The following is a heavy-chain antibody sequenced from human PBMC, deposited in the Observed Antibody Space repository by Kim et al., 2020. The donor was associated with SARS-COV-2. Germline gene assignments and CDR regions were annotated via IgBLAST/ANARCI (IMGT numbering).Heavy chain of an antibody. CDR1: RGSISSSSYY. V-gene: IGHV4-39*01. CDR2: VYNSGST. J-gene: IGHJ2*01. Sequence: SETLSLTCAVSRGSISSSSYYWGWIRQPPGKGLEWIGTVYNSGSTYYAPSLKNRVTISVGTSRNQFSLTLTSLTAADTAIYYCASAHCGGDCFRLNWYF. D-gene: IGHD2-21*01. CDR3: ASAHCGGDCFRLNWYF.